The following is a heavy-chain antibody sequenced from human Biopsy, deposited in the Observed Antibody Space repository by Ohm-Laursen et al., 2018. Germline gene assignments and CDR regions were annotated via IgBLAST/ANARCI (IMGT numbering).Heavy chain of an antibody. CDR3: TLEGAGFDN. Sequence: SLRLSCAASGFTFSASAVHWVRQAPGKGLERVGRIRSKAKSYATAYAASVTGSFTISRDDSKNTTYLQMNSLKTEDTAVYYCTLEGAGFDNWGQGTLVTVSS. CDR1: GFTFSASA. D-gene: IGHD3-10*01. J-gene: IGHJ4*02. V-gene: IGHV3-73*01. CDR2: IRSKAKSYAT.